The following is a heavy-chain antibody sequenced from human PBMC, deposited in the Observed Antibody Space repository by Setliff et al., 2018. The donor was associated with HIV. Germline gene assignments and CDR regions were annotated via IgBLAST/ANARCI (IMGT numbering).Heavy chain of an antibody. CDR2: FDPEDGET. V-gene: IGHV1-24*01. J-gene: IGHJ1*01. D-gene: IGHD3-22*01. CDR1: GYSLTDLS. Sequence: AASVKVSCKVSGYSLTDLSIHWVRQAPGKGLEWMGGFDPEDGETVYAQKLQGRVTMTEDTSTGTAYMELSSLRSEDTAMYYCATIRAYYYDSSGQEYFQYWGHGTLVTVSS. CDR3: ATIRAYYYDSSGQEYFQY.